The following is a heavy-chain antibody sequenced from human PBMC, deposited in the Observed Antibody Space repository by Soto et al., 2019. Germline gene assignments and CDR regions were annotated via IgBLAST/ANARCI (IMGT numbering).Heavy chain of an antibody. CDR2: IGYTGGSS. V-gene: IGHV3-23*01. J-gene: IGHJ3*02. CDR1: TFNFSNCG. Sequence: PGGSLRLSFAVSTFNFSNCGMNWVRQNPGKGLEWVSTIGYTGGSSYYADSVKGGFAISRDDSKNTLFLQVNSLRAEDTAVYYCAKETVWSGSWSYSFDIWSQGTMVTVSS. CDR3: AKETVWSGSWSYSFDI. D-gene: IGHD3-3*01.